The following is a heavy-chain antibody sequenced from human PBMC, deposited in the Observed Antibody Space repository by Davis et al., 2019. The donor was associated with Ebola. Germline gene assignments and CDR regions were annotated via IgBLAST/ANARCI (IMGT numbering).Heavy chain of an antibody. CDR3: ARGFVGASILIDY. Sequence: GESLKISCAASGSTFSSYAMHWVRQAPGKGLEWVAVISYDGSNKYYADSVKGRFTISRDYAKNTLYLQMNSLRAEDTAVYYCARGFVGASILIDYWGQGTLVTVSS. V-gene: IGHV3-30-3*01. CDR1: GSTFSSYA. J-gene: IGHJ4*02. D-gene: IGHD1-26*01. CDR2: ISYDGSNK.